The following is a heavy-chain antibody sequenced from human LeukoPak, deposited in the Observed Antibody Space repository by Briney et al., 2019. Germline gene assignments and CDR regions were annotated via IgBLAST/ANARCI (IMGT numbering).Heavy chain of an antibody. CDR1: GFTFSNAW. V-gene: IGHV3-15*01. Sequence: GGSLRLSCAASGFTFSNAWMSWVRQAPGKGLEWVGRIKSKTDGGTTDYAAPVKGRFTISRDDSKNTMYVQMNSLRAEDTAVYYCARDGYYGSGSYYNLNWFDPWGQGTLVTVSS. J-gene: IGHJ5*02. CDR2: IKSKTDGGTT. D-gene: IGHD3-10*01. CDR3: ARDGYYGSGSYYNLNWFDP.